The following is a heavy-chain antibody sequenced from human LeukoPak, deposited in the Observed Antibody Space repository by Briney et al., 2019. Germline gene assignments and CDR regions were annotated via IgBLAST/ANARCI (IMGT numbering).Heavy chain of an antibody. Sequence: GGSLRLSCAASGFTFSSYWMSWVRQAPGKGLEWVANIKQDGSEKYYVDSMKGRFTISRDNAKNSLYLQMNSLRAEDTAVYYCARGYYDSSGYEYYFDYWGQGTLVTVSS. D-gene: IGHD3-22*01. J-gene: IGHJ4*02. CDR3: ARGYYDSSGYEYYFDY. V-gene: IGHV3-7*01. CDR2: IKQDGSEK. CDR1: GFTFSSYW.